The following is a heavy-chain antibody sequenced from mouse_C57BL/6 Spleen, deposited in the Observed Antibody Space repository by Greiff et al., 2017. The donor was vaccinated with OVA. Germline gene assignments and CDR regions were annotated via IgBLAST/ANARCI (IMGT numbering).Heavy chain of an antibody. CDR2: ISDGGSYT. Sequence: EVQRVESGGGLVKPGGSLKLSCAASGFTFSSYAMSWVRQTPEKRLEWVATISDGGSYTYYPDNVKGRFTISRDNAKNNLYLQMSHLKSEDTAMYYCARGNYVAYWGQGTLVTVSA. V-gene: IGHV5-4*01. CDR1: GFTFSSYA. CDR3: ARGNYVAY. J-gene: IGHJ3*01. D-gene: IGHD2-1*01.